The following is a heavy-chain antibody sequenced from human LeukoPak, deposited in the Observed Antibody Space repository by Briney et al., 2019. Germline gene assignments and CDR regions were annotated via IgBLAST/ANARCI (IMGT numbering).Heavy chain of an antibody. Sequence: SETLSLTCAVSGGSISSGGYSWSWIRQPPGKGLEWIGYIYHSGSTYYNPSPKSRVTISVDRSKNQFSLKLSSVTAADTAVYYCARDGSSDYGDYGGGWFDPWGQGTLVTVSS. CDR2: IYHSGST. J-gene: IGHJ5*02. CDR3: ARDGSSDYGDYGGGWFDP. V-gene: IGHV4-30-2*01. D-gene: IGHD4-17*01. CDR1: GGSISSGGYS.